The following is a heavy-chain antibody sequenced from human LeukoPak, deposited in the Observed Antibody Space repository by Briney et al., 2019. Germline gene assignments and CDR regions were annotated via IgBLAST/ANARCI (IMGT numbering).Heavy chain of an antibody. Sequence: GGSLRLSCAASGFTFSSYAMSWVRQAPGKGLEWVSAISGSGGSTYYADSVKGRFTISRDNSKNTLYLQMNSLRAEDTAVYYCAKGRDYYDSSGYYVRGAFDIWGQGTMVTVSS. J-gene: IGHJ3*02. D-gene: IGHD3-22*01. CDR3: AKGRDYYDSSGYYVRGAFDI. V-gene: IGHV3-23*01. CDR2: ISGSGGST. CDR1: GFTFSSYA.